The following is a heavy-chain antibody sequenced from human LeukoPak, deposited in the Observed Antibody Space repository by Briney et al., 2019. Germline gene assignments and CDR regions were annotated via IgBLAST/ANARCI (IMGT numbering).Heavy chain of an antibody. CDR3: ARDRGGYSYFDY. V-gene: IGHV4-59*01. J-gene: IGHJ4*02. CDR1: GGSISRYY. Sequence: SGTLSLTCTVSGGSISRYYWSWIRQPPGKGLEWIGYIYYSENTNYNPSLKSRVTISVDTSKNHFSLKLSSVTAADTAVYYCARDRGGYSYFDYWGQGTLVTVSS. D-gene: IGHD5-18*01. CDR2: IYYSENT.